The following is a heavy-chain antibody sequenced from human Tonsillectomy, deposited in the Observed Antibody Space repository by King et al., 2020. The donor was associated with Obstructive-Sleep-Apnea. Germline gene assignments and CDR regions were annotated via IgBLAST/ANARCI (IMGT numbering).Heavy chain of an antibody. CDR2: INPESGGT. Sequence: QLVQSGAEVKKPGASVKVSCKASGYTFTDYYIHWVRQAPGQGLEWMGWINPESGGTVYAEIFQGRVTMTVDTSISTAYMELNRLTSDDTAVYYWARDYVESNLNYYFDHWGQGTLVTVSS. D-gene: IGHD3-16*01. CDR1: GYTFTDYY. J-gene: IGHJ4*02. CDR3: ARDYVESNLNYYFDH. V-gene: IGHV1-2*02.